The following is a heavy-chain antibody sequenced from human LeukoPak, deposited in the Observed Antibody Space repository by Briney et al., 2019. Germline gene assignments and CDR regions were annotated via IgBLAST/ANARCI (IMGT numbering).Heavy chain of an antibody. J-gene: IGHJ3*02. CDR1: EFTFSSHS. V-gene: IGHV3-21*01. CDR2: ISRSGGSI. D-gene: IGHD2-2*01. CDR3: ARSLKVSAALDVFDI. Sequence: TGGSLSLSCAASEFTFSSHSMNWVRQAPGKGLEWVSSISRSGGSIYYADSLKGRFTISRDNANNSLYLQMNSLRAEDTAVYFCARSLKVSAALDVFDIWGQGTMVTVSS.